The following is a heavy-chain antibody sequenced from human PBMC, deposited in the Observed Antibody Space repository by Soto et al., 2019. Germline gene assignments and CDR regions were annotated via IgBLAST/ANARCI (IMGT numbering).Heavy chain of an antibody. J-gene: IGHJ4*02. CDR2: IYSSGST. D-gene: IGHD5-18*01. CDR1: GGSISNYY. Sequence: SETLSLTCTVSGGSISNYYWSWLRQPPGKGLEWIGYIYSSGSTHYNPSLQSRVTISADTSKNQVSLKVRSVTAADTAVYYCARDHPHSYGVYYFDYWGQGTPVTVS. CDR3: ARDHPHSYGVYYFDY. V-gene: IGHV4-59*01.